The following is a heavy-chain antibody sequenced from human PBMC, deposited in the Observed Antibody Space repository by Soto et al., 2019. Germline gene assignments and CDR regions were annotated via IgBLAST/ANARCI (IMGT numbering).Heavy chain of an antibody. CDR2: IKSKTDGGTT. J-gene: IGHJ4*02. D-gene: IGHD2-8*01. CDR1: GFTFSNAW. V-gene: IGHV3-15*01. Sequence: GGSLRLSCAASGFTFSNAWMSWVRQAPGKGLEWVGRIKSKTDGGTTDYAAPVKGRFTISRDDSKNTLYLQMNSLKTEDTAVYYCTTSVVDCTNGVCYNDLFDYWGQGTLVTVSS. CDR3: TTSVVDCTNGVCYNDLFDY.